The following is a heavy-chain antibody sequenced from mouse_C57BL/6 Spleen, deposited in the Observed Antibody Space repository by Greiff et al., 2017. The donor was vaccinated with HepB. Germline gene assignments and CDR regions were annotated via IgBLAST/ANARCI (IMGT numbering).Heavy chain of an antibody. D-gene: IGHD1-1*01. CDR3: TRDYYGSSTRAYYFDY. CDR2: IYPGNSDT. J-gene: IGHJ2*01. CDR1: GYTFTSYW. V-gene: IGHV1-5*01. Sequence: EVQLQQSGTVLARPGASVKMSCKTSGYTFTSYWMHWVKQRPGQGLEWIGAIYPGNSDTSYNQKFKGKAKLTAVTSASTAYMELSSLTNEDSAVYYCTRDYYGSSTRAYYFDYWGQGTTLTVSS.